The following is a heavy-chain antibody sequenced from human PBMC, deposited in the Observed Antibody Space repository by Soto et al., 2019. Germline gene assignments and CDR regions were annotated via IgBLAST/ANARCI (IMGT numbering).Heavy chain of an antibody. V-gene: IGHV4-34*01. CDR3: ARGRKKRPFYNYGVDV. Sequence: QVQLQQWGAGLLKSSETLSLTCAVYGGSFRVYFWNWLRQSPGKGLEWIGEISDSGGTKYNPSLESRVALSVDTSKSPFSLKLTSVTAAATAVYFCARGRKKRPFYNYGVDVWGQATTVTVSS. CDR1: GGSFRVYF. J-gene: IGHJ6*02. CDR2: ISDSGGT.